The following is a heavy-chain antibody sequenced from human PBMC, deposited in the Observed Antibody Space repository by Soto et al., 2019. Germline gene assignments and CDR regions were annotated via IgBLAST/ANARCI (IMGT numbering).Heavy chain of an antibody. J-gene: IGHJ4*02. D-gene: IGHD1-26*01. CDR2: IYYSGST. CDR1: GGSISSYY. Sequence: QVQLQESGPGLVKPSETLSLTCTVSGGSISSYYWSWIRQPPGKGLEWIGYIYYSGSTNYNPSLTSRVPLSLDTSNNQFSLNLSSVTAADTAVYYCARWRWELRYFDYWGQGTLVTVSS. CDR3: ARWRWELRYFDY. V-gene: IGHV4-59*01.